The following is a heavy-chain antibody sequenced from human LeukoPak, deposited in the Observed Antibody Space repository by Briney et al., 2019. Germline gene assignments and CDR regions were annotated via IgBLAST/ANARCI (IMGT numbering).Heavy chain of an antibody. CDR3: ARGGRTVAVAGTFRY. D-gene: IGHD6-19*01. CDR2: INPNSGGT. V-gene: IGHV1-2*02. J-gene: IGHJ4*02. CDR1: GYTFTGYY. Sequence: GASVKVSCKASGYTFTGYYMHWVRQAPGQGLEWMGWINPNSGGTNYAQKFQGRVTMTRDTSISTAYMELSRLRSDDTAVYYCARGGRTVAVAGTFRYWGQGTLVTVSS.